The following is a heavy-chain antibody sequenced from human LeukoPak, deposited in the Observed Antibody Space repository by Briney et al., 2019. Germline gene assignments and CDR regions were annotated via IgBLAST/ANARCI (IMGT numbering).Heavy chain of an antibody. CDR2: TSGSGRSI. CDR3: ARSGITMVRGAFDY. V-gene: IGHV3-23*01. CDR1: GFTFSSYA. D-gene: IGHD3-10*01. Sequence: GGSLRLSCAASGFTFSSYAMSCVRQAPGKGLEWVSGTSGSGRSIHYADSVKGRFTISRDNAKNSLYLQMNSLRAEDTAVYYCARSGITMVRGAFDYWGQGTLVTVSS. J-gene: IGHJ4*02.